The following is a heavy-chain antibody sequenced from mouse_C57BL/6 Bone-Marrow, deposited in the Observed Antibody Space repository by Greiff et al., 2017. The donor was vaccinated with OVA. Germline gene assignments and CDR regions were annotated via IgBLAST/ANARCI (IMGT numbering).Heavy chain of an antibody. CDR3: ARSRTTVVECAMDY. V-gene: IGHV1-72*01. D-gene: IGHD1-1*01. J-gene: IGHJ4*01. CDR1: GYTFTSYW. Sequence: QVQLQQPGAELVKPGASVKLSCKASGYTFTSYWMHWVKQRPGRGLEWIGRIDPNSGGTKYNEKFKSKATLTVDKPSSTGYMQLSSLTSEDSAVYYCARSRTTVVECAMDYWGQGTSVTVSS. CDR2: IDPNSGGT.